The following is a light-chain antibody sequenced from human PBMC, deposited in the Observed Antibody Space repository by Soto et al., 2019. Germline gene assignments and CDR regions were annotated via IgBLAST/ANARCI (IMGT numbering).Light chain of an antibody. V-gene: IGKV3D-20*02. J-gene: IGKJ3*01. CDR2: GAS. CDR1: QIVDSNY. Sequence: EIVLTQYPGTLSLSPEKEATVSCRASQIVDSNYLAWYQQKPCQAPRLLIYGASSRATGSPDRFSGSWSGTDFTLTISSLEPEDCAVYYCQQRSNWVPIPLGRGTKVDT. CDR3: QQRSNWVPIP.